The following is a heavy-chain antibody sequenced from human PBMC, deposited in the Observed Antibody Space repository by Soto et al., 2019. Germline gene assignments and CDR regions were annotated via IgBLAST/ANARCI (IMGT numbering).Heavy chain of an antibody. V-gene: IGHV4-34*01. Sequence: QVQLQQWGAGLLKPSETLSLTCAVYGGSFSGDYWRWIRQPQGKGLEWIGEINDRGSTNNNPSLRSRVTISVDTSKNQLSLKLSSVTAADRAVYYCARKTIFGVVLNNWFDPWGKGTLVTVSS. J-gene: IGHJ5*02. CDR3: ARKTIFGVVLNNWFDP. D-gene: IGHD3-3*01. CDR1: GGSFSGDY. CDR2: INDRGST.